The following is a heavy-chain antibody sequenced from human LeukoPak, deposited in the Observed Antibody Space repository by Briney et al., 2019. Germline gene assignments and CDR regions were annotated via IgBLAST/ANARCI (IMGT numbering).Heavy chain of an antibody. J-gene: IGHJ4*02. CDR3: AKDVLVRGAPVMFDY. CDR1: GFTFSSYA. V-gene: IGHV3-23*01. D-gene: IGHD3-10*01. Sequence: SGGSLRLSCAASGFTFSSYAMSRVRQAPGKGLEWVSAISGSGGSTYYADSVKGRFTISRDNSKNTLYLQMNSLRAEDTAVYYCAKDVLVRGAPVMFDYWGQGTLVTVSS. CDR2: ISGSGGST.